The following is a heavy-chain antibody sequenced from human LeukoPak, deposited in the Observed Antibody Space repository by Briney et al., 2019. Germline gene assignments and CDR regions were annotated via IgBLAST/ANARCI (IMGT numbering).Heavy chain of an antibody. D-gene: IGHD1-26*01. CDR1: GGCLSGDD. Sequence: WGTLCPTCAVYGGCLSGDDWSWIRKPPGKGLEWIGEINHSGSTNYNPSLKSRVTISVDTSKNQFSLKLSSVTAADTAVYYCARRSGRYLYWFDPWGQGTLVTVSS. J-gene: IGHJ5*02. V-gene: IGHV4-34*01. CDR3: ARRSGRYLYWFDP. CDR2: INHSGST.